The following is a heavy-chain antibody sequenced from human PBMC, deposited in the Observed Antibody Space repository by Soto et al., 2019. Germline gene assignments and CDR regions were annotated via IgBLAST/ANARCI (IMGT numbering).Heavy chain of an antibody. CDR2: INHSGTT. CDR1: GGSLSGYY. V-gene: IGHV4-34*01. J-gene: IGHJ6*03. D-gene: IGHD3-9*01. Sequence: QVHLEQWGAGLLNPSETLSLTCAVYGGSLSGYYWSWVRQSPGKGLEWIGEINHSGTTNYNPSLMPRVTISADTSKLQFSLRLSSVTAADSAVYYCASYHYLDRWTGSRHYMDVWGRGTTVTVSS. CDR3: ASYHYLDRWTGSRHYMDV.